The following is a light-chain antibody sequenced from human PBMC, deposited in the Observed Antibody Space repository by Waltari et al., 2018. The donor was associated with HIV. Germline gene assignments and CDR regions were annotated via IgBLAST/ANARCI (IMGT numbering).Light chain of an antibody. V-gene: IGLV1-51*02. CDR3: GTWDSSLSAGV. CDR2: ENN. CDR1: SPHIGDTS. Sequence: QSVFTQPPSTSAAPGQQVTISCSGRSPHIGDTSVSWYQHLPGTAPKLLIYENNKRPSGIPDRFSGSKSGTSATLGITGLQTGDEADYYCGTWDSSLSAGVFGGGTKLTVL. J-gene: IGLJ2*01.